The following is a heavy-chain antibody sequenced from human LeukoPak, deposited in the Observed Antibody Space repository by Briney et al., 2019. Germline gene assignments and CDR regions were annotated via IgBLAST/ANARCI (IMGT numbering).Heavy chain of an antibody. D-gene: IGHD6-13*01. CDR2: IYYSGST. CDR1: GGSISSYY. J-gene: IGHJ6*02. Sequence: SETLSLTCTVSGGSISSYYWGWIRQPPGKGLEWIGYIYYSGSTNYNPSLKSRVTISVDTSKKQFSLKLSSVTAADTAVYYCAGGEYSSSWTSMDVWGQGTTVTVSS. CDR3: AGGEYSSSWTSMDV. V-gene: IGHV4-59*08.